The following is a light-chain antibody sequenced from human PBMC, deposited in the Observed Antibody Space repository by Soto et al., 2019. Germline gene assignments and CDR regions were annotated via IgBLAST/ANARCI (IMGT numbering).Light chain of an antibody. CDR2: EVS. Sequence: QSALTQPASVSGSTGQSITISCTGTSSDVGAYNYVSWYQQHPGKAPKLMIYEVSNRPSGVSYRFSGSKSGNTASLTISGLQAEDEADYYCSSYTSSSTSYVFGTGTKLTVL. CDR1: SSDVGAYNY. V-gene: IGLV2-14*01. CDR3: SSYTSSSTSYV. J-gene: IGLJ1*01.